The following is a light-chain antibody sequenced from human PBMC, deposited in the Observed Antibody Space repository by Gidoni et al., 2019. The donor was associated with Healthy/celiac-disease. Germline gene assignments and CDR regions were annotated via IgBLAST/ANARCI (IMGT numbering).Light chain of an antibody. CDR2: EVS. Sequence: QSALTQPASVSGSPGHSITISCTGPSSDVGGYNYVSWYHQHPGKAPKLMSYEVSNRPSGVSNRFSGSKSGNTASLNISGLQDEDEADYYCSSYTSSSTLVLGGGTKLTVL. CDR1: SSDVGGYNY. CDR3: SSYTSSSTLV. V-gene: IGLV2-14*01. J-gene: IGLJ3*02.